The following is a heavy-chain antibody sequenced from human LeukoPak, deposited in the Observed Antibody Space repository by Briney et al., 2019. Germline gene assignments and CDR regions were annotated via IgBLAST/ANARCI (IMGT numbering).Heavy chain of an antibody. Sequence: ASVKVSCKASGYTFTSYYMHWVRQAPGQGLEWMGIINPSGGRTSYAQKLQGRVTMTRDTSTSTVYMELSSLRSEDTAVYYCARDFHCSSTSCYNFDYWGQGTLVTVSS. CDR2: INPSGGRT. J-gene: IGHJ4*02. V-gene: IGHV1-46*01. CDR3: ARDFHCSSTSCYNFDY. D-gene: IGHD2-2*02. CDR1: GYTFTSYY.